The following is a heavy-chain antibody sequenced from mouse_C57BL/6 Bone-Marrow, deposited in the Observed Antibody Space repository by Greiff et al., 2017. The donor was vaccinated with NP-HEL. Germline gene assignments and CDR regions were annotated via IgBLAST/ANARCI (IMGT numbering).Heavy chain of an antibody. Sequence: QVQLQQSGAELARPGASVKLSCKASGYTFTSYGISWVKQRTGQGLEWIGEIYPRSGNTYYNEKFKGKATLTADKSSSTAYMKLRSLTSEDSAVYFCERSGFYYYGSSYEAMDYWGQGTSVTVSS. CDR1: GYTFTSYG. V-gene: IGHV1-81*01. D-gene: IGHD1-1*01. CDR2: IYPRSGNT. J-gene: IGHJ4*01. CDR3: ERSGFYYYGSSYEAMDY.